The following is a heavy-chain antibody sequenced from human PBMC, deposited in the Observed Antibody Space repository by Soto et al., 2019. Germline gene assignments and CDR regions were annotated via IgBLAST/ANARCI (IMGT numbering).Heavy chain of an antibody. Sequence: SETLSLTCAVSGGSISSSNWWSWVRQPPGKGLEWIGEIYHSGSTNYNPSLKSRVTISVDKSKNQFSLKLSSVTAADTAVYYCAYGYSSGWYAGGLDYWGQGTLVNVS. CDR2: IYHSGST. V-gene: IGHV4-4*02. CDR1: GGSISSSNW. D-gene: IGHD6-19*01. J-gene: IGHJ4*02. CDR3: AYGYSSGWYAGGLDY.